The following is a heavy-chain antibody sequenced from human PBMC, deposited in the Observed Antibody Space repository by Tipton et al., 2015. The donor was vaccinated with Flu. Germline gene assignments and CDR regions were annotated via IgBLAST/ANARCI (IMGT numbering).Heavy chain of an antibody. CDR1: GDSVSSNSAA. J-gene: IGHJ5*02. CDR2: TYYRSEWYS. Sequence: LVKPTQTLSLTCAISGDSVSSNSAAWNWIRQSPSRGLEWLGRTYYRSEWYSDYAVSVRSRITINADTPKNQFSLNLDSVTPEDTAVYYCAREGPSYVRFDPWGQGTLVTVSS. CDR3: AREGPSYVRFDP. D-gene: IGHD3-10*02. V-gene: IGHV6-1*01.